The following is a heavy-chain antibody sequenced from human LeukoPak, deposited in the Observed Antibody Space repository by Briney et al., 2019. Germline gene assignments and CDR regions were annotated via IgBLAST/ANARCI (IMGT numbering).Heavy chain of an antibody. J-gene: IGHJ4*02. CDR2: IYSGGST. CDR3: ARVGYGDYLYFDY. D-gene: IGHD4-17*01. CDR1: GFTVSSNY. Sequence: PGGFLSLSCAASGFTVSSNYMSWVRQAPGKGLEWVSVIYSGGSTYYADSVKGRFTISRDNSKNTLYLQMNSLRAEDTAVYYCARVGYGDYLYFDYWGQGTLVTVSS. V-gene: IGHV3-66*01.